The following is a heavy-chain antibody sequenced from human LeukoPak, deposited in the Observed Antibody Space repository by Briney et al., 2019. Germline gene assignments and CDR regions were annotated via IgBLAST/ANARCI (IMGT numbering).Heavy chain of an antibody. D-gene: IGHD6-13*01. J-gene: IGHJ4*02. CDR1: GFNFSSYW. CDR2: IKQDGTEK. CDR3: ARGTIAAAGYYYFDY. Sequence: GGSLRLSCAAAGFNFSSYWMTWVRQAPGKGLEWVANIKQDGTEKYYVDSVKGRFTISRDNAKNSLYLQMNSLRAEDTAVYYCARGTIAAAGYYYFDYWGQGTQVTVSS. V-gene: IGHV3-7*04.